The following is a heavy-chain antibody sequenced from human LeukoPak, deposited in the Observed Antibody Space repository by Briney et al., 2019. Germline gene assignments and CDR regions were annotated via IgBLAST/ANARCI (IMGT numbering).Heavy chain of an antibody. Sequence: SVKVSCKASGGTFSGYAIGWVRQAPGQGLEWMGRIIPILGIANYAQKFQGRVTITADKSTSTAYMELSSLGSEDTAVYYCARALEYSSGWDLYFDYWGQGTLVTVSS. V-gene: IGHV1-69*04. CDR3: ARALEYSSGWDLYFDY. CDR2: IIPILGIA. J-gene: IGHJ4*02. D-gene: IGHD6-19*01. CDR1: GGTFSGYA.